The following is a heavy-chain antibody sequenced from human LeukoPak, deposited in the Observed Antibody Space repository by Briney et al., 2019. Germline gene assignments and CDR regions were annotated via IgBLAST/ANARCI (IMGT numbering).Heavy chain of an antibody. CDR2: ISYDGSNK. D-gene: IGHD2-15*01. Sequence: GRSLRLSCAASGFTFSSYGMHWVRQAPGKGLEWVAVISYDGSNKYYADSVKGRFTISRDNAKNSLYLQMNSLRAEDTAVYYCASSHLAYCSGGSCYSGYWGQGTLVTVSS. J-gene: IGHJ4*02. CDR3: ASSHLAYCSGGSCYSGY. CDR1: GFTFSSYG. V-gene: IGHV3-30*12.